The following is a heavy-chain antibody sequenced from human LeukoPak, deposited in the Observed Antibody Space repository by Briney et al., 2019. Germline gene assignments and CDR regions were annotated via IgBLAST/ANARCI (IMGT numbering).Heavy chain of an antibody. CDR2: IRYDGSNK. D-gene: IGHD3-9*01. V-gene: IGHV3-30*02. CDR1: GFTFSSYG. Sequence: HSGGSLRLSCAASGFTFSSYGMHWVRQAPGKGLEWVAFIRYDGSNKYYADSVKGRFTISRDNSKNTLYLQMNSLRAEDTAVYYCAKDRVYDILTGYSPGWFDPWGQGTLVTVSS. J-gene: IGHJ5*02. CDR3: AKDRVYDILTGYSPGWFDP.